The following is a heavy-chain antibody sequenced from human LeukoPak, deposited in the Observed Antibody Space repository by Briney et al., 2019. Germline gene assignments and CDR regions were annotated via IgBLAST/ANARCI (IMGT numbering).Heavy chain of an antibody. CDR3: ARGLGYSSSWFDY. J-gene: IGHJ5*01. CDR2: INHSGST. CDR1: GGSFSGYY. D-gene: IGHD6-13*01. Sequence: SETLSLTCAVYGGSFSGYYWGWIRQPPGKGLEWIGEINHSGSTNYNPSLKSRVTISVDTSKNQFSLKLSSMTAADTAVYYCARGLGYSSSWFDYWGQGTLVTVSS. V-gene: IGHV4-34*01.